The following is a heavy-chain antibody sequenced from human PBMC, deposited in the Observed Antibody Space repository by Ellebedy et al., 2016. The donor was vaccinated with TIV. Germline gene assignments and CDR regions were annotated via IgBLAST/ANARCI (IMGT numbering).Heavy chain of an antibody. CDR3: AKDRGGRYYDNSGTMDV. Sequence: GESLKISCAASGFTVSSNYMSWVRQAPGKGLEWVSVIYSGGSTYYADSVKGRFTISRDNSKNTLYLQMNSLRAEDTAVYYCAKDRGGRYYDNSGTMDVWGQGTTVTVSS. CDR2: IYSGGST. D-gene: IGHD3-22*01. J-gene: IGHJ6*02. V-gene: IGHV3-66*01. CDR1: GFTVSSNY.